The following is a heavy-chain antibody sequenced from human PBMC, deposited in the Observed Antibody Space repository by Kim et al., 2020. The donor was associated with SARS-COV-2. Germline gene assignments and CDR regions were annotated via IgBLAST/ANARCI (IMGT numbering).Heavy chain of an antibody. CDR3: AGERGQQLVYYYYYGTDV. CDR1: GFTFSSYA. CDR2: ISYDGSNK. Sequence: GGSLRLSCAASGFTFSSYAMHWVRQAPGKGLEWVAVISYDGSNKYYADSVKGRFTISRDNSKNTLYLQMNSLRAEDTAVYYCAGERGQQLVYYYYYGTDVWGQGTTVTVSS. J-gene: IGHJ6*02. V-gene: IGHV3-30*04. D-gene: IGHD6-13*01.